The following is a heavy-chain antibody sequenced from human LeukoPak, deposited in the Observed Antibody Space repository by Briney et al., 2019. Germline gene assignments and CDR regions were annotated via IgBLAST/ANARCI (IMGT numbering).Heavy chain of an antibody. J-gene: IGHJ4*02. D-gene: IGHD3-10*01. CDR2: IIPIFGTA. CDR3: ACRGFGELLYFDY. V-gene: IGHV1-69*13. CDR1: GGTFSSYA. Sequence: GASVKVSCKASGGTFSSYAISWVRQAPGQGLEWMGGIIPIFGTADYAQKFQGRVTVTADESTSTAYMELSSLRSEDTAVYYCACRGFGELLYFDYWGQGTLVTVSS.